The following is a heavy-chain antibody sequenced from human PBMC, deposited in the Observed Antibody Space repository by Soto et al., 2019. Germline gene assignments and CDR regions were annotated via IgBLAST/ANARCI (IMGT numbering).Heavy chain of an antibody. Sequence: EVQLLESGGGFVQPGGSLRISCAASGFTFSSYAMNWVRQAPGKGLEWVSAISGSGGSTYYADSVKGRFTISRDNSKNTVYVQMNSLRAEDTAVYYCAKGTGPYGSGTNIAYWGQGTLVTVSS. J-gene: IGHJ4*02. V-gene: IGHV3-23*01. CDR1: GFTFSSYA. CDR2: ISGSGGST. D-gene: IGHD3-10*01. CDR3: AKGTGPYGSGTNIAY.